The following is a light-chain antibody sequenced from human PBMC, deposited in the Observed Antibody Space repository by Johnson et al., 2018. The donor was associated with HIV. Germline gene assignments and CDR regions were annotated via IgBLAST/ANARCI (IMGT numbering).Light chain of an antibody. V-gene: IGLV1-51*02. Sequence: QSVLTQSPSVSAAPGQKVTISCSGSNSNIGNNYVSWYQQLPGTAPKLLIYENNKRPSGIPARFSGSKSGTSATLGITGLQAGDEADYYCGTWDSSLNGYVLATGTKVTVL. CDR3: GTWDSSLNGYV. CDR1: NSNIGNNY. CDR2: ENN. J-gene: IGLJ1*01.